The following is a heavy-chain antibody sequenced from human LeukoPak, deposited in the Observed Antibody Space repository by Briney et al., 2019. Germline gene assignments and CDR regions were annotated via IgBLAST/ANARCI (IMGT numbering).Heavy chain of an antibody. CDR3: ARDKVVPAARPYWYFDL. Sequence: AASVKVSCKASGYTFTSYYMHWVRQAPGQGLEWMGIINPSGGSTSYAQKFQGRVTMTRDTSTSTVYMELSSLRSEDTAVYYCARDKVVPAARPYWYFDLWGRGTLVTVSS. V-gene: IGHV1-46*01. CDR2: INPSGGST. CDR1: GYTFTSYY. D-gene: IGHD2-2*01. J-gene: IGHJ2*01.